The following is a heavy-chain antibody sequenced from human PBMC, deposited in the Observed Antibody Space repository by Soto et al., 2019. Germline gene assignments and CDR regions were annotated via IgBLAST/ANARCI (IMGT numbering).Heavy chain of an antibody. Sequence: QVQLQESGPGLVKPSETLSLTCTVSVGSISSYYWSWIRQPPGKGLEWIGYMDYTGSTNHNPSLQSRVTLSVEASKNQFALRLSSVTAADTAVYYCARGVGGTNFDYWGQGNLVTVSS. V-gene: IGHV4-59*01. CDR3: ARGVGGTNFDY. CDR2: MDYTGST. D-gene: IGHD1-26*01. CDR1: VGSISSYY. J-gene: IGHJ4*02.